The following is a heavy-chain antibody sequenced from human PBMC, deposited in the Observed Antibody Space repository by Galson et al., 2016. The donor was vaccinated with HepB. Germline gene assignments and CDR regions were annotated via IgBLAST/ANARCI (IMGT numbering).Heavy chain of an antibody. CDR2: IHSGGGST. CDR1: GYTFTNYY. J-gene: IGHJ4*02. V-gene: IGHV1-46*01. CDR3: ARDGDF. Sequence: SVKVSCKASGYTFTNYYVHWVRQAPGQGLEWMGVIHSGGGSTSYGRKFQGRFSVTRDTSTSTVYMELSNLRSDDSALYYCARDGDFWGQGTLVTVSS.